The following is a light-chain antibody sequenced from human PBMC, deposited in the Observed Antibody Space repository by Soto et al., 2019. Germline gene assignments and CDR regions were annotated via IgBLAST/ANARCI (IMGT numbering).Light chain of an antibody. CDR2: GTS. CDR3: QQFGNSTWT. J-gene: IGKJ1*01. Sequence: VLSQSPGRLSLSPGERATLSCRASQSVPSTYFAWYQQKSGQPPRLLISGTSNRATGIPDRFSGSGSGSDFTLTISRLEPEDFAVYFCQQFGNSTWTFGQGTTVDIX. V-gene: IGKV3-20*01. CDR1: QSVPSTY.